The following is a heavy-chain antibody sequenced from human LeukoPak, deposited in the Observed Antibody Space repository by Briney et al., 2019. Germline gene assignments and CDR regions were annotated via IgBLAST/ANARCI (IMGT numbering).Heavy chain of an antibody. Sequence: GGSLRLSCAASGFTFSSYSMNWVRQAPGEGLEWVSSISSSSSYIYYADSVKGRFTISRDNAKNSLYLQMNSLRAEDTAVYYCARDLRSGSYIPTFDYWGQGTLVTVSS. J-gene: IGHJ4*02. CDR3: ARDLRSGSYIPTFDY. CDR2: ISSSSSYI. D-gene: IGHD3-10*01. V-gene: IGHV3-21*01. CDR1: GFTFSSYS.